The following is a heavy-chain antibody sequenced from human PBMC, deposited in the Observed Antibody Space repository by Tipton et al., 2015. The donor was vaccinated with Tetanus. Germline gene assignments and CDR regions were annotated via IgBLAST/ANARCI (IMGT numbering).Heavy chain of an antibody. V-gene: IGHV4-39*01. CDR3: ASTIESAAANWYFDL. J-gene: IGHJ2*01. CDR2: IYYSGST. Sequence: TLSLTCTVSGGSISSSSYYWGWIRQPPGKGLEWIGSIYYSGSTYYNPSLKSRVTISVDTSKNQFSLKLSSVTAADPAVYYCASTIESAAANWYFDLWGRGTLVTVSS. CDR1: GGSISSSSYY. D-gene: IGHD2-2*01.